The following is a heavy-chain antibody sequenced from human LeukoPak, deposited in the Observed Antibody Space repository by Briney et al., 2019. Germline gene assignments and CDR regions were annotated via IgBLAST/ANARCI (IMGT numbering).Heavy chain of an antibody. Sequence: GSLRLSCAASGFTFSSYAMSWVRQPPGKGLEWIGEIYHSGSTNYNPSLKSRVTISVDKSKNQFSLKLSSVTAADTAVYYCARDSPSVYDSSGYLRRKGYYFDYWGQGTLVTVSS. CDR2: IYHSGST. J-gene: IGHJ4*02. V-gene: IGHV4-4*02. CDR1: GFTFSSYAM. D-gene: IGHD3-22*01. CDR3: ARDSPSVYDSSGYLRRKGYYFDY.